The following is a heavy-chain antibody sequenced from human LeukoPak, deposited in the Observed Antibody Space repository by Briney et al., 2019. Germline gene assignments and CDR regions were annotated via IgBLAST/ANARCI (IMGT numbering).Heavy chain of an antibody. J-gene: IGHJ3*02. CDR3: ARVSYYGSGIRSGDAFDI. Sequence: PGGSLRLSCAASGFTFSDYYMSWIRQAPGKGLEWVSYISSSGSTIYYADSVKGRFTISRDNAKNSLYLQMNSLRAEDTAVYYCARVSYYGSGIRSGDAFDIWGQGTMVTVSS. CDR1: GFTFSDYY. V-gene: IGHV3-11*04. D-gene: IGHD3-10*01. CDR2: ISSSGSTI.